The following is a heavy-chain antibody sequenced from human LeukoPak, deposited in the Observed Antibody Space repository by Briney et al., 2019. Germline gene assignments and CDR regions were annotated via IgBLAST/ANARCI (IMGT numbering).Heavy chain of an antibody. CDR1: GGSILGGYFY. D-gene: IGHD2-8*01. V-gene: IGHV4-61*02. J-gene: IGHJ4*02. CDR2: VDSSGST. CDR3: ARWGVGFSNNGFDY. Sequence: SETLSLTCTFSGGSILGGYFYWSWVRQPAGKGLEWIGRVDSSGSTNSNPPLRSRVIISVDTSNNQFSLNLRSAPATATAVYYCARWGVGFSNNGFDYWGRGSLVTVSS.